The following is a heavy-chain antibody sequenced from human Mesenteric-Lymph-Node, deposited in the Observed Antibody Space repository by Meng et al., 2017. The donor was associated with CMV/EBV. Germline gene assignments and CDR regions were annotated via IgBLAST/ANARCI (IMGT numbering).Heavy chain of an antibody. J-gene: IGHJ4*02. CDR2: ISYDGSNK. D-gene: IGHD3-10*01. CDR1: GFTFSSYA. V-gene: IGHV3-30-3*01. CDR3: ARDGGGRFGELSPAY. Sequence: GESLKISCAASGFTFSSYAMHWVRQAPGKGLEWVAVISYDGSNKYYADSVKGRFTISRDNSKNTLYLQMNSLRAEDTAVYYCARDGGGRFGELSPAYWGQGTLVTVSS.